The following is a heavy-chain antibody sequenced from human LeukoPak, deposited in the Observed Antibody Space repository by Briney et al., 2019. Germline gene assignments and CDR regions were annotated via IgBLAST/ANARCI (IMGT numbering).Heavy chain of an antibody. CDR3: ARDARGYYDSPFDY. Sequence: SETLSLTCTVSGGSISSYYWSWIRQPPGKGLDRIGYIYYSGSTNYNPSLKSRVTISVDTCKNQFSLKLSSVTAADTAVYYCARDARGYYDSPFDYWGQGTLVTVSS. J-gene: IGHJ4*02. V-gene: IGHV4-59*01. CDR1: GGSISSYY. D-gene: IGHD3-22*01. CDR2: IYYSGST.